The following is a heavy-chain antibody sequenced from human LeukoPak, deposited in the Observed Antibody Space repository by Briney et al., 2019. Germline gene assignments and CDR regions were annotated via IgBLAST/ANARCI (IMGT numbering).Heavy chain of an antibody. CDR2: IYYSGST. Sequence: SETLSLTRTVSGGSISSYYWSWIRQPPGKGLEWIGYIYYSGSTNYNPSLKSRVTISVDTSKNQFSLKLSSVTAADTAVYYCARSGGRFGELLAPYYYYGMDVWGQGTTVTVSS. V-gene: IGHV4-59*08. CDR1: GGSISSYY. J-gene: IGHJ6*02. D-gene: IGHD3-10*01. CDR3: ARSGGRFGELLAPYYYYGMDV.